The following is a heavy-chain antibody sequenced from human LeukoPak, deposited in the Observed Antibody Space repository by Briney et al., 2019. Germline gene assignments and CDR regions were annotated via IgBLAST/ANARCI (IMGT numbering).Heavy chain of an antibody. CDR2: ISSSGSTI. CDR1: EFNVRSNY. Sequence: GGSLRLSCAASEFNVRSNYMSWVRQAPGKGLEWVSYISSSGSTIYYADSVKGRFTISRDNAKNSLYLQMNSLRAEDTAVYYCAKVPGGHDYGDFYYYYYMDVWGKGTTVTVSS. J-gene: IGHJ6*03. V-gene: IGHV3-11*04. CDR3: AKVPGGHDYGDFYYYYYMDV. D-gene: IGHD4-17*01.